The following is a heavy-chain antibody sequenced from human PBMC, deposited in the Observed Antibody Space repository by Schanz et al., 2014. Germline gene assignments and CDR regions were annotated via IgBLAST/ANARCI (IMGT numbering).Heavy chain of an antibody. Sequence: EVQLVESGGGLIQPGGSLRLSCSASTFTFDHYAMTWVRQAPGKGLEWVSRIKSDGSSTSYADSVKGRFTISRDNAKNSLYLEMNSLRAEDTALYYCARDRRNADLDYWGQGTLVTVSS. CDR2: IKSDGSST. V-gene: IGHV3-23*04. CDR1: TFTFDHYA. CDR3: ARDRRNADLDY. J-gene: IGHJ4*02. D-gene: IGHD1-1*01.